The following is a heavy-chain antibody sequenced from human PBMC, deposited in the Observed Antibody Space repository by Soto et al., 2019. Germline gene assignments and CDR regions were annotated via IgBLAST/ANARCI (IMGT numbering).Heavy chain of an antibody. CDR3: SQGGSGSYYGMDV. Sequence: QITLKESGPTLVKPTQTLTLTCSFSGFSLTTRGVGVSWIRQPPGKALEWLAVIYWDNDKPFSPSLKPRLTITKDTSKNQVVLTMTNMDPVDTATYYCSQGGSGSYYGMDVWGQGTTVTVSS. V-gene: IGHV2-5*02. D-gene: IGHD3-10*01. J-gene: IGHJ6*02. CDR2: IYWDNDK. CDR1: GFSLTTRGVG.